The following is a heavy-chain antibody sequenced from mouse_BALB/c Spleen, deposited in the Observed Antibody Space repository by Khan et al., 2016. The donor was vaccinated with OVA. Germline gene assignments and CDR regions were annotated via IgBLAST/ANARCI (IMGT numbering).Heavy chain of an antibody. V-gene: IGHV3-2*02. CDR3: ARGNYYGYAMDY. Sequence: EVQLQESGPGLVKPSQSLSLTCTVTGYSITSNYAWNWIRQFPGNKLEWMGYISYSGSTNYNPSLKSRISITRDKSKNQFFLQLNSVTTEDTATYYWARGNYYGYAMDYWGQGTSITVSS. D-gene: IGHD1-1*01. J-gene: IGHJ4*01. CDR2: ISYSGST. CDR1: GYSITSNYA.